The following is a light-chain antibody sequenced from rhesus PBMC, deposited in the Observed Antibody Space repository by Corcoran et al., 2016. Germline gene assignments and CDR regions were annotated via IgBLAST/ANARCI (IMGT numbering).Light chain of an antibody. CDR3: QKYSSSPFT. Sequence: QVILTQSPATLSLSPGERATLSCRASQSVSRYLAWYQQKPGQAPRLLIYGASSRATGIADRFSGSGSWTEFTLTISSLEPEDFAVYYCQKYSSSPFTFGPGTKLDIK. CDR1: QSVSRY. V-gene: IGKV3-53*01. CDR2: GAS. J-gene: IGKJ3*01.